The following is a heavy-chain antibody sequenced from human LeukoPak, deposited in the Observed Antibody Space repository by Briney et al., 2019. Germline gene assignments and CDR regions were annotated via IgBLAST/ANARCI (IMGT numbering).Heavy chain of an antibody. CDR3: ARDLRRSGSTRLCS. J-gene: IGHJ5*02. CDR1: GFTFSSYA. V-gene: IGHV3-21*01. D-gene: IGHD3-10*01. Sequence: GGSLRLSCAASGFTFSSYAMSWVRQAPGKGLEWVSSISSSSSYIYYADSVKGRFTISRDNAKNSLYLQMNSLRAEDTAVYYCARDLRRSGSTRLCSWGQGTLVTVSS. CDR2: ISSSSSYI.